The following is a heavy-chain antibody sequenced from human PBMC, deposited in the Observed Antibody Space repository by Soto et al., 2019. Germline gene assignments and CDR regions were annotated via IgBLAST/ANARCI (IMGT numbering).Heavy chain of an antibody. D-gene: IGHD3-22*01. Sequence: GSLRLSCAASGFTFSSYGMHWVRQAPGKGLEWVAVISYDGSNKYYADSVKGRFTISRDNSKNTLYLQMNSLRAEDTAVYYCAKDSLDYYDSSGYYMGNWGQGTLVTVSS. CDR1: GFTFSSYG. CDR3: AKDSLDYYDSSGYYMGN. V-gene: IGHV3-30*18. CDR2: ISYDGSNK. J-gene: IGHJ4*02.